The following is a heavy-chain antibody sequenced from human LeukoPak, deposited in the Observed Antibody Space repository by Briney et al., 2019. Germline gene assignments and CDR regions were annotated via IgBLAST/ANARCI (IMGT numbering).Heavy chain of an antibody. CDR2: TYYRSKWYY. J-gene: IGHJ3*01. D-gene: IGHD1-26*01. CDR1: GDSVSSNTEA. Sequence: SQTLSLTCAISGDSVSSNTEAWNWIRQSPSRGLEWLGRTYYRSKWYYNYAPSVGSRVSINPDTSKNQFSLRLNSVTPEDTAVYYCARGGGSYYFAFDVWGHGTLVTVSS. V-gene: IGHV6-1*01. CDR3: ARGGGSYYFAFDV.